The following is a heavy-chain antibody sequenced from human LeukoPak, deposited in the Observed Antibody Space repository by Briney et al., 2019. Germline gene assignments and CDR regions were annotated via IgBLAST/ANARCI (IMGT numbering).Heavy chain of an antibody. J-gene: IGHJ5*02. D-gene: IGHD3-22*01. CDR2: INPNSGGT. CDR1: GYTFTGYY. Sequence: ASVKVSCKASGYTFTGYYMHWVRQAPGQGLEWMGWINPNSGGTNYAQKFQGRVTMTRDTSISTAYMELSRLRSDDTAVYYCARDPHYYDSSGYYLPWGQGTQVTVSS. V-gene: IGHV1-2*02. CDR3: ARDPHYYDSSGYYLP.